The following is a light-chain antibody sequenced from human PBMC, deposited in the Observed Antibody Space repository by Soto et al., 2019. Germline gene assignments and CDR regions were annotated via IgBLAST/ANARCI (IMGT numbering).Light chain of an antibody. V-gene: IGKV3-20*01. J-gene: IGKJ5*01. CDR3: QQYGSSPIT. CDR2: GAS. Sequence: EIVLTQSPGTLSLSPGERATLSCRASQSVSSSYLAWYQQKPGQAPRLLIYGASSRATGIPDRFSGSGSGTDFTLSISRLEPEDLAVYYCQQYGSSPITFGQGTRLEMK. CDR1: QSVSSSY.